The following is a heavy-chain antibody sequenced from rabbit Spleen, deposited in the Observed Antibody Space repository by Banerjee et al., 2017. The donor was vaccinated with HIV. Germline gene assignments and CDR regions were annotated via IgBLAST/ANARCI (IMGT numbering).Heavy chain of an antibody. V-gene: IGHV1S40*01. Sequence: QQLAESGGGLVKPGASLTLTCTASGFSFSSSYDMCWVRQAPGKGLEWIGCIYVGSGSTHYASWAKGRFTMHKTSSTTVTLQLTSLTAADTATYFCARSGYVGGDYTWDLWGPGTLVTVS. J-gene: IGHJ4*01. CDR1: GFSFSSSYD. CDR3: ARSGYVGGDYTWDL. D-gene: IGHD1-1*01. CDR2: IYVGSGST.